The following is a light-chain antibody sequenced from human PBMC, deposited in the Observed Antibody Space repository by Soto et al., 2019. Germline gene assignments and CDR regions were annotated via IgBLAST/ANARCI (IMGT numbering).Light chain of an antibody. V-gene: IGKV1-39*01. CDR3: RQSYSTPRT. J-gene: IGKJ1*01. Sequence: DIQLTQSPSSLSASVGDRVTITCRASQSISTYLNWYQQKPGKAPKLLIYAASSLQSGVPSRFSGSGSGTDFTLTISSLQPEDSATYYCRQSYSTPRTFGQGTKVDIK. CDR1: QSISTY. CDR2: AAS.